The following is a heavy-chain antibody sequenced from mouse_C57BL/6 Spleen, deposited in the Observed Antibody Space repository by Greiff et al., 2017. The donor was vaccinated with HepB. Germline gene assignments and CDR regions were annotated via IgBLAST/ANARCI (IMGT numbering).Heavy chain of an antibody. V-gene: IGHV5-12*01. J-gene: IGHJ3*01. CDR3: VRQDYGSSYLAY. CDR1: GFTFSDYY. D-gene: IGHD1-1*01. CDR2: ISNGGGST. Sequence: EVKLVESGGGLVQPGGSLKLSCAASGFTFSDYYMYWVRQTPEKRLEWVAYISNGGGSTYYPDTVKGRFTISRDNAKNTLYLQMSRLKSEDTAMYYCVRQDYGSSYLAYWGQGTLVTVSA.